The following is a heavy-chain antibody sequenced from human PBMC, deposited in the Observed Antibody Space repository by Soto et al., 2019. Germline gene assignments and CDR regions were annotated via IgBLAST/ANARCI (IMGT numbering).Heavy chain of an antibody. CDR3: TRVQGGSYDSWFDP. D-gene: IGHD1-26*01. J-gene: IGHJ5*02. CDR2: ISSGGDYI. CDR1: FTCSMYS. Sequence: EVQVVESGGGLVQPGGSLRLSCSFTCSMYSMNWVRQAPGKGLEWVASISSGGDYIKYADSVKGRFTISRDNAKNSVSMQMNSLRVDDTAIYFCTRVQGGSYDSWFDPWGQGTLVTVSS. V-gene: IGHV3-21*01.